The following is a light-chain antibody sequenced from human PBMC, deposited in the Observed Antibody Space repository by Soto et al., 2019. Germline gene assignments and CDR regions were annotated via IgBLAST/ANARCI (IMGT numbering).Light chain of an antibody. CDR3: QQYGSLSWT. Sequence: DIVLTQSPGTLSLSPGERATLSCRASQSVSSNYLAWYQQKPGQAPRLLIHGASTRATGVPGRFSGSGSGTDFTLTISRLEPEDFAVYHCQQYGSLSWTFGQGTKVEIK. J-gene: IGKJ1*01. V-gene: IGKV3-20*01. CDR2: GAS. CDR1: QSVSSNY.